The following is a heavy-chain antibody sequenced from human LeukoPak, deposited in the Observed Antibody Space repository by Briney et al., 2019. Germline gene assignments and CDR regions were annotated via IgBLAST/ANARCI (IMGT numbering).Heavy chain of an antibody. V-gene: IGHV4-61*01. J-gene: IGHJ3*02. D-gene: IGHD4-17*01. Sequence: SETLSLTCTVSGGSVSSGSYSWSWIRQPRGKGLELIGYFDYTGSTNYNPSLKSRVTISVDASKNQFSLRLSSVTAADTAVYYCARRSCTVSPRDAFDICGQGTMVTVSS. CDR1: GGSVSSGSYS. CDR2: FDYTGST. CDR3: ARRSCTVSPRDAFDI.